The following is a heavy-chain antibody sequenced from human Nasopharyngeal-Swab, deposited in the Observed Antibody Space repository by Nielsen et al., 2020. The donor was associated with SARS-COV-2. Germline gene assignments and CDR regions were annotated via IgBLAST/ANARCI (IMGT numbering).Heavy chain of an antibody. D-gene: IGHD2-15*01. CDR3: AKDRGCSGGSCYVHWYFDL. CDR2: IGGTGGST. J-gene: IGHJ2*01. CDR1: GFTFSSYA. V-gene: IGHV3-23*01. Sequence: GGSLRLSCAASGFTFSSYAMSWVRQAPGKGLEWVSAIGGTGGSTYYAASVKGQFTISRDNSTNTLYLQMNSLRAEDTAVYYCAKDRGCSGGSCYVHWYFDLWGRGTLVTVSS.